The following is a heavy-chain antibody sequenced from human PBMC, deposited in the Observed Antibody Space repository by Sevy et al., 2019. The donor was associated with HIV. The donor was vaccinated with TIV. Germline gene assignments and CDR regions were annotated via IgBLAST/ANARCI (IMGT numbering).Heavy chain of an antibody. CDR3: ATSIPPLEIVSRPFDY. J-gene: IGHJ4*02. V-gene: IGHV1-24*01. D-gene: IGHD3-22*01. Sequence: ASVKVSCKVSGYTLTELSMHWVRQAPGKGLEWMGGFDPEDGETIYAQKFQGRVTMTEDTSTDAAYMELSSLRSEDTAVYYCATSIPPLEIVSRPFDYWGQGTLVTVSS. CDR2: FDPEDGET. CDR1: GYTLTELS.